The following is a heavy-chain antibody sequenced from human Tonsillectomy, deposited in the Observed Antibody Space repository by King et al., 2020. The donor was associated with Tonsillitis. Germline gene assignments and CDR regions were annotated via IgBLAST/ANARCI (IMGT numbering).Heavy chain of an antibody. Sequence: VQLVESGGGVVQPGGSLRLSWAASVFTFISYAIHGFRQASGKGLGWVAVISYDGSNKYYADSVKGRFTISRDNSKNTLELQMNSLRTEDTAVYFCAGEQWLVPSPFDYWGQGTLVTVSS. D-gene: IGHD6-19*01. CDR1: VFTFISYA. J-gene: IGHJ4*02. CDR2: ISYDGSNK. V-gene: IGHV3-30*01. CDR3: AGEQWLVPSPFDY.